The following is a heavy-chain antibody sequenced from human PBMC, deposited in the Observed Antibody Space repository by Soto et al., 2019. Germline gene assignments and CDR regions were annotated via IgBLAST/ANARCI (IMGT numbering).Heavy chain of an antibody. D-gene: IGHD3-3*01. CDR2: ISGSGGST. J-gene: IGHJ4*02. CDR3: ARHTGYDFWSGYQPFDY. CDR1: GFTFSSYA. V-gene: IGHV3-23*01. Sequence: GGSLRLSCAASGFTFSSYAMSWVRQAPGKGLEWVSAISGSGGSTYYADSVKGRFTISRDNSKNTLYLQMNSLRAEDTAVYYCARHTGYDFWSGYQPFDYWGQGTLVTVSS.